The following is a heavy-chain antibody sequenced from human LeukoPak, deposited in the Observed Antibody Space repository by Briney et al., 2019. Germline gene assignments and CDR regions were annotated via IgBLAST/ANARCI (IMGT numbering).Heavy chain of an antibody. V-gene: IGHV3-33*06. D-gene: IGHD3-10*01. CDR1: GFMFSDYG. CDR2: IWYDGSNI. Sequence: GGSLRLSCAASGFMFSDYGMHWVRQAPGKGLEWVAAIWYDGSNIFYADSVKGRFTISRDNSKNALYLQMNSLRAEDTADYYCAKEGDRGEALYYYMDVWGNGTTVTVSS. CDR3: AKEGDRGEALYYYMDV. J-gene: IGHJ6*03.